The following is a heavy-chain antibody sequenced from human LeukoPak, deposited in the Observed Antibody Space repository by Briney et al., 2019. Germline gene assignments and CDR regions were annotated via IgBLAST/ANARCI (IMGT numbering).Heavy chain of an antibody. CDR2: IYYSGST. Sequence: SETLSLTCTVSGGSISSYYWSWIRQPPGKGLEWIGYIYYSGSTNYNPSLKSRVTISVDTSKNQFSLKLSSVTAADTAVYYCARVRAWNYLHLDYWGQGTLVTVSS. V-gene: IGHV4-59*01. J-gene: IGHJ4*02. CDR1: GGSISSYY. D-gene: IGHD1-7*01. CDR3: ARVRAWNYLHLDY.